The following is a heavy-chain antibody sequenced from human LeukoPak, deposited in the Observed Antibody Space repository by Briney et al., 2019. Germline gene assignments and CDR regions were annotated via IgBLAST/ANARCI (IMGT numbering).Heavy chain of an antibody. Sequence: GGSLRLSCAASGFTFSSYGMHWVRQAPGKGLEWVAVISYDGSNKYYADSVKGRFTISRDNSKNTLYLQMDSLRAEDTAVYYCATQAWASDPLDWDQGTLVTVSS. V-gene: IGHV3-30*03. J-gene: IGHJ4*02. CDR1: GFTFSSYG. CDR3: ATQAWASDPLD. CDR2: ISYDGSNK. D-gene: IGHD2-21*01.